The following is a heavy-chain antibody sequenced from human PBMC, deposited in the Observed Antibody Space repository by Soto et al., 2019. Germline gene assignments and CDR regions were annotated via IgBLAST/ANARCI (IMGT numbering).Heavy chain of an antibody. CDR1: GFTFSNYN. D-gene: IGHD3-22*01. J-gene: IGHJ4*02. Sequence: GGSLRLSCAASGFTFSNYNMNWVRQAPGKGLEWVSYISSRGNAIHYADSVKGRFTISRDNAKNSLYLQMNSLRAEDTAIYYCARDIDYYDSGAYQDYWGQGTLVTVSS. CDR3: ARDIDYYDSGAYQDY. CDR2: ISSRGNAI. V-gene: IGHV3-48*04.